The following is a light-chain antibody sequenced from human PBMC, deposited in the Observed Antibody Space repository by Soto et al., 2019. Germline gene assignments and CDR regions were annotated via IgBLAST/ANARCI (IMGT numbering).Light chain of an antibody. CDR1: QTINFY. V-gene: IGKV1-39*01. CDR2: GAS. CDR3: QQSYTAPVT. Sequence: DIQMTQSPSSLSASVGDRVTITCRASQTINFYLNWYHQRQGNAPKLLVYGASRLQSGVPSRFSGSGSGTDFTLTISSLQPEDFATYYCQQSYTAPVTFGGGTKVDI. J-gene: IGKJ4*01.